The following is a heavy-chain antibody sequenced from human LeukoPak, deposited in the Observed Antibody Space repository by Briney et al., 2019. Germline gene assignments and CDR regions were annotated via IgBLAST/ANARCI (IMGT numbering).Heavy chain of an antibody. CDR1: GDTFTSYD. Sequence: GSSEKVSCKASGDTFTSYDINWVRQATGQGLEWMGWMNPNSDNTGYAQKFQGRVTMTRNTSISTAYMELSSLRSEDTAVYYCARGSSMGIVAAGYYWAQGTLVTVSS. CDR3: ARGSSMGIVAAGYY. CDR2: MNPNSDNT. V-gene: IGHV1-8*01. J-gene: IGHJ4*02. D-gene: IGHD6-13*01.